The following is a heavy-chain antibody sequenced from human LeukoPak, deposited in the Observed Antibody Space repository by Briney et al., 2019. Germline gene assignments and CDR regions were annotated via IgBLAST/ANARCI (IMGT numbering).Heavy chain of an antibody. Sequence: SVKVSCKASGGTFSSYAISWVRQAPGQGLEWMGRIIPILGIANYAQKFQGRVTTTADKSTSTAYMELSSLRSEDTAMYYCARNRWLQSGAYFDYWGQGTLVTVSS. CDR2: IIPILGIA. V-gene: IGHV1-69*04. CDR3: ARNRWLQSGAYFDY. J-gene: IGHJ4*02. D-gene: IGHD5-24*01. CDR1: GGTFSSYA.